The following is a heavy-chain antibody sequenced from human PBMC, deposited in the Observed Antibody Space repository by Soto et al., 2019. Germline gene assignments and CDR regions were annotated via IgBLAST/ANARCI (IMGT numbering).Heavy chain of an antibody. J-gene: IGHJ3*02. V-gene: IGHV1-18*01. Sequence: HVQLVQSGAEVKKPGASLKVSCKASGYTFISYGVSWVRQAPGQGLEWLGRISPYNGNTNYAQKFRGRITMTTDTSTSTVYMDLRSLRTDDTAVYYCARDQTKWLTDAFDIWGQGTMVVVSS. CDR3: ARDQTKWLTDAFDI. D-gene: IGHD5-12*01. CDR2: ISPYNGNT. CDR1: GYTFISYG.